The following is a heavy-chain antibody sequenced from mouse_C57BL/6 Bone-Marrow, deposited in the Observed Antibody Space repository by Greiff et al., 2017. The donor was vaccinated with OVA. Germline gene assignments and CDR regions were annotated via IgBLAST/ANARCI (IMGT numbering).Heavy chain of an antibody. D-gene: IGHD2-3*01. Sequence: VQGVESGAELARPGASVKLSCKASGYTFTSYGISWVKQRTGQGLEWIGEIYPRSGNTYYNEKFKGKATLTADKSSSTAYMELRSLTSEDSAVYFCARGGYYAPDYWGQGTTLTVSS. J-gene: IGHJ2*01. CDR2: IYPRSGNT. V-gene: IGHV1-81*01. CDR1: GYTFTSYG. CDR3: ARGGYYAPDY.